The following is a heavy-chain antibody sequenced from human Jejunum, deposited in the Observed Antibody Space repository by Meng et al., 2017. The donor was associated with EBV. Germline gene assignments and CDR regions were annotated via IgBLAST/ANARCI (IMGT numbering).Heavy chain of an antibody. V-gene: IGHV3-15*01. CDR1: GFNFSEVW. D-gene: IGHD3-16*01. J-gene: IGHJ1*01. CDR2: IRSKSAGGTT. CDR3: TTWGGN. Sequence: EVHLVESGRGLVEPGGSLRLSCAASGFNFSEVWMNWVRQTPGKGLEWVGRIRSKSAGGTTDYAAPVKGRFNISRDDSADTLYLQMNSLKTEDTAVYYCTTWGGNWGQGTLVTVSS.